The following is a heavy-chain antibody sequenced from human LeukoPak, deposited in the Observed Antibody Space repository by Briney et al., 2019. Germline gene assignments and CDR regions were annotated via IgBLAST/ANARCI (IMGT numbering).Heavy chain of an antibody. CDR2: ISYDGSNK. J-gene: IGHJ4*02. V-gene: IGHV3-30*03. CDR1: GFTFSSYG. D-gene: IGHD2-2*01. CDR3: AREEYRSSTSCYDY. Sequence: GGSLRLSCAASGFTFSSYGMHWVRQAPGKGLEWVAVISYDGSNKYYADSVKGRFTISRDNSKNSLYLQMNSLRAEDTAVYYCAREEYRSSTSCYDYWGQGTLVTVSS.